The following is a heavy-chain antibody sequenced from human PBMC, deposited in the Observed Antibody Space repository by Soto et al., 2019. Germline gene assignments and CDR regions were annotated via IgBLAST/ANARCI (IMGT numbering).Heavy chain of an antibody. Sequence: PSETLSLTCAVYGGSFSGYYWSWIRQPPGKGLEWIGEIKHSGSTNYNPSLKSRVTISVDTSKNQFFLNLSSVTASDTAVYYCARKARGYYDSSGYYSGYFDYWGQGTLVTSPQ. CDR1: GGSFSGYY. CDR2: IKHSGST. V-gene: IGHV4-34*01. D-gene: IGHD3-22*01. CDR3: ARKARGYYDSSGYYSGYFDY. J-gene: IGHJ4*02.